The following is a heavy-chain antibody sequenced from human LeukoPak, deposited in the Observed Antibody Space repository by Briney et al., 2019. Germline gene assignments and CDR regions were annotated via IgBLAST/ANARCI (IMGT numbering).Heavy chain of an antibody. J-gene: IGHJ4*02. Sequence: GGSLRLSCSASGFTYSRYAMHWVRQAPGKGLEYASAISSDGVSTYYADSVKGRFTISRDNSKNTLYLQMSSLRTEDTAVYSCVKTFGYCSSTSCYVFDYWGQGTLVTVSS. CDR3: VKTFGYCSSTSCYVFDY. V-gene: IGHV3-64D*09. CDR2: ISSDGVST. D-gene: IGHD2-2*03. CDR1: GFTYSRYA.